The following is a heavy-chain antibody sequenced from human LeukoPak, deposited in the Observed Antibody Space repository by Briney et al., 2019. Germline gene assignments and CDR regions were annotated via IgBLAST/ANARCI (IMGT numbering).Heavy chain of an antibody. Sequence: SQTLSLTCAVSGGSINSGGYSWSWIRQPPGKGLEWIGYIYESGSTYYNPSLKSRVTMSLDRSKRQISLKLSSVTAADTAVYYCARSELLWFGGVNSGFDYWGQGTLVTVSS. CDR3: ARSELLWFGGVNSGFDY. D-gene: IGHD3-10*01. CDR2: IYESGST. J-gene: IGHJ4*02. V-gene: IGHV4-30-2*01. CDR1: GGSINSGGYS.